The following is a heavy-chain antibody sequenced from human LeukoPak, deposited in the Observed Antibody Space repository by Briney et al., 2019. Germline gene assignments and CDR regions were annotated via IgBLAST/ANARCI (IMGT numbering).Heavy chain of an antibody. CDR2: ISYSGSA. V-gene: IGHV4-59*08. Sequence: SETLSLTCTVSGGSISSYYWSWIRQPPGKGLEWSGYISYSGSANYNPSLKSRVTISVDTSKKQFSLEVSSVTGADTAVYYCARQRTPYSAFDIWGQGTMVTVSS. CDR1: GGSISSYY. J-gene: IGHJ3*02. CDR3: ARQRTPYSAFDI. D-gene: IGHD2-21*01.